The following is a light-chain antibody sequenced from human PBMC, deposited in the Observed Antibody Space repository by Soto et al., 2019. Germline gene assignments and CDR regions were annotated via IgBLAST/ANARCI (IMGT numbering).Light chain of an antibody. CDR3: RQYNTWHPKMA. J-gene: IGKJ1*01. CDR2: GAS. CDR1: QSVSSD. Sequence: VVTQSPATRSDFPGETATLSCRASQSVSSDLAWYQQRPGQAPRLLIYGASTRATGIPARFRGSGSGTEFKLTISRLQSEDFATYYCRQYNTWHPKMAFGRWNKVEIK. V-gene: IGKV3-15*01.